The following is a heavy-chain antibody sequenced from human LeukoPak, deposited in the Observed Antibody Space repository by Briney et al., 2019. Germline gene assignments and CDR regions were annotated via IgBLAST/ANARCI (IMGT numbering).Heavy chain of an antibody. CDR1: GFTFSSYS. J-gene: IGHJ6*03. CDR3: AKGIYYYYYMDV. V-gene: IGHV3-21*04. CDR2: ISSSSSYI. D-gene: IGHD3-10*01. Sequence: GGSLRLSCAASGFTFSSYSMNWVRQAPGKGLEWVSSISSSSSYIYYADSVKGRFTISRDNSKSTLYLQMNSLRAEDTAVYYCAKGIYYYYYMDVWGKGTTVTVSS.